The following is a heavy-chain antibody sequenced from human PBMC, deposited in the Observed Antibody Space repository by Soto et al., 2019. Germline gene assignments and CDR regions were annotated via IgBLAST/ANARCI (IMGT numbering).Heavy chain of an antibody. V-gene: IGHV4-39*01. CDR1: GGSISSSSYY. CDR3: ARQVPPYD. Sequence: QLQLQESGPGLVKPSETLSLTCTVSGGSISSSSYYWGWIRQPPGKGREWIGSIYYSGSTYYNPSLKSRVTISVDTSKNQFSLKLSSVTAADTAVYYCARQVPPYDWGQGTLVTVSS. CDR2: IYYSGST. J-gene: IGHJ4*02. D-gene: IGHD3-16*01.